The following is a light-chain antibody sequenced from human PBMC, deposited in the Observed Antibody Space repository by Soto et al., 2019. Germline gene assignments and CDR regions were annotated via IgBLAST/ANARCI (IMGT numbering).Light chain of an antibody. CDR2: EVS. J-gene: IGLJ1*01. Sequence: QSVLTQPASVSGSPGQSITISCTGTSSDVGGYNFVSWYQQHPGRAPKLLIYEVSRRPSGVSNRFSGSKSGDTASLTISGLQAEDEADYYCYSYRGYYHRLFGNGTKLTV. V-gene: IGLV2-14*01. CDR3: YSYRGYYHRL. CDR1: SSDVGGYNF.